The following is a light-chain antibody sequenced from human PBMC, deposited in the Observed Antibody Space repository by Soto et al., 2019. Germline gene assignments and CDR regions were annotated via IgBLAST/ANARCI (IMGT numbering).Light chain of an antibody. J-gene: IGKJ4*01. CDR1: QSVSSW. V-gene: IGKV1-5*03. Sequence: DIQMTQSPSTLSASVGDRVTITCRASQSVSSWLAWYQQKPGKVPKLLIYKASTLESGVPSRFSGSGSGTEFTLTFSSLQPDDFATYYCQQYNSNPLTFGGGTKVEIK. CDR3: QQYNSNPLT. CDR2: KAS.